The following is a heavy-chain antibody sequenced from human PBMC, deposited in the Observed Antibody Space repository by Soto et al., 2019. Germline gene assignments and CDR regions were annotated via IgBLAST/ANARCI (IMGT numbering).Heavy chain of an antibody. CDR2: MNPNSGNT. Sequence: SVKGSCKASGYTFTSYDINWVRQATGQGLEWMGWMNPNSGNTGYAQKFQGKVTMTRNTSISTAYMELSSLRSEDTAVYYCARLKLLRYFDWLLGHYYYYYMDVWGKGTTVTVSS. CDR3: ARLKLLRYFDWLLGHYYYYYMDV. D-gene: IGHD3-9*01. V-gene: IGHV1-8*01. CDR1: GYTFTSYD. J-gene: IGHJ6*03.